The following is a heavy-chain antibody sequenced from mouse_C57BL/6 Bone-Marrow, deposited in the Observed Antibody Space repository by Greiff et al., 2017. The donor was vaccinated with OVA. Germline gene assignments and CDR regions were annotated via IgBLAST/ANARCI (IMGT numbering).Heavy chain of an antibody. CDR2: ISNGGGST. V-gene: IGHV5-12*01. J-gene: IGHJ1*03. CDR3: ASPYYYGSSGYFDV. D-gene: IGHD1-1*01. CDR1: GFTFSDYY. Sequence: EVKLQESGGGLVQPGGSLKLSCAASGFTFSDYYMYWVRQTPEKRLEWVAYISNGGGSTYYPDTVKGRFTISRDNAKNTLYLQMSRLKSEDTAMYYCASPYYYGSSGYFDVWGTGTTVTVSS.